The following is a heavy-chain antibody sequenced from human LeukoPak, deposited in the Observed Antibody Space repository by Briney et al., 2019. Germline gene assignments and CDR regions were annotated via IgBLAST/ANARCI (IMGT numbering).Heavy chain of an antibody. Sequence: GGSLRLSCAASGFTFSSYSMNWVRQAPGKGLEWVSSISSSSSYIYYADSVKGRFTISRDNAKNSLYLQMNSLRAEDTAVYYCATHCSSVSCSLATFDIWGQGTMVTVSS. CDR1: GFTFSSYS. CDR3: ATHCSSVSCSLATFDI. V-gene: IGHV3-21*01. J-gene: IGHJ3*02. D-gene: IGHD2-2*01. CDR2: ISSSSSYI.